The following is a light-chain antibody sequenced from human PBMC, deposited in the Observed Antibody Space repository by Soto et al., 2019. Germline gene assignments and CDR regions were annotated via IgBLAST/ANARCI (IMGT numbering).Light chain of an antibody. CDR3: QQYDGFPYS. Sequence: IQMTQSPLFLSASVGDRVTITCQASQDITNYLNWYQQKPGKAPKLLIYDASMLESGVPSRFTGGGSGTHFTLTISGLPPEDIATFYCQQYDGFPYSFGQGTKLEIK. V-gene: IGKV1-33*01. CDR1: QDITNY. CDR2: DAS. J-gene: IGKJ2*03.